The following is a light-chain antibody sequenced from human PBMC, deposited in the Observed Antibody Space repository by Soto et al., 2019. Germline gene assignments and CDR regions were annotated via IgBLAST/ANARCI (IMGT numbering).Light chain of an antibody. Sequence: DIQMTQSPSSLSASVGDRVSITCRASQSIRSHLNLFQHKPGKAPKVLIYGASSLQGGVPSRFSGSGSGTDFTLTIKSLQPEDFATYYCQQSFSSPFTFGPGTKVDVK. J-gene: IGKJ3*01. CDR2: GAS. CDR1: QSIRSH. CDR3: QQSFSSPFT. V-gene: IGKV1-39*01.